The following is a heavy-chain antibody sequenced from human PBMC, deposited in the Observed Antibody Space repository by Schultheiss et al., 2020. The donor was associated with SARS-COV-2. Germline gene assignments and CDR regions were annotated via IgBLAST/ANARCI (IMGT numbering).Heavy chain of an antibody. J-gene: IGHJ6*02. CDR1: GGSISSGGYY. Sequence: SETLSLTCTVSGGSISSGGYYWSWIRQHPGKGLEWIGEINHSGSTNYNPSLKSRVTISVDTSKNQFSLKLSSVTAADTAVYYCARLITMVQGDYYGMDVWGQGTTVTVSS. V-gene: IGHV4-30-4*08. D-gene: IGHD3-10*01. CDR2: INHSGST. CDR3: ARLITMVQGDYYGMDV.